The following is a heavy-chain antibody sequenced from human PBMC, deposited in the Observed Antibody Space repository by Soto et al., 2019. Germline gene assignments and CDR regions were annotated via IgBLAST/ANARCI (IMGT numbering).Heavy chain of an antibody. CDR1: GFTFDDYA. J-gene: IGHJ4*02. Sequence: EVQLLQSGGDVRQPGGSLRLSCAASGFTFDDYAMSWVRQAAGRGLEWVATISASGGSTYYADSVKGRFTISRDNSEKKLYLQMSGLRAEDMARYYCARVPAAVTVTTKYFDHWGQGALVSVSS. CDR3: ARVPAAVTVTTKYFDH. CDR2: ISASGGST. V-gene: IGHV3-23*01. D-gene: IGHD4-17*01.